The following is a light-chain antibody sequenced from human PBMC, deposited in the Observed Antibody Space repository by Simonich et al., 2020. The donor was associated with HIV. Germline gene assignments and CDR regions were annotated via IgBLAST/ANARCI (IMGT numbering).Light chain of an antibody. CDR3: QQYNNWPPFT. J-gene: IGKJ3*01. CDR2: GAS. CDR1: QSVSSN. V-gene: IGKV3-15*01. Sequence: EIVLTQSPATLSVSPGERATLSGRASQSVSSNLAWYQQKPGQAPRLTIFGASTRATGIPARFSGSGSGTEFTLTISSMQSEDFAVYYCQQYNNWPPFTFGPGTKVDIK.